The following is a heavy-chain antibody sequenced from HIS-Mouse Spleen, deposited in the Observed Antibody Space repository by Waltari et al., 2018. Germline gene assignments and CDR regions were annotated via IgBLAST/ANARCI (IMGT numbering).Heavy chain of an antibody. D-gene: IGHD6-13*01. V-gene: IGHV4-39*07. CDR3: AREIPYSSSWYDWYFDL. CDR2: IYYSGST. J-gene: IGHJ2*01. Sequence: QLQLQESGPGLVKPSETLSLTCTVSGGSISSSSYYWGWIRQPPGKGLEWIGSIYYSGSTDYNPSLKSRVTISVDTSKNQFSLKLSYVTAADTAVYYCAREIPYSSSWYDWYFDLWGRGTLVTVSS. CDR1: GGSISSSSYY.